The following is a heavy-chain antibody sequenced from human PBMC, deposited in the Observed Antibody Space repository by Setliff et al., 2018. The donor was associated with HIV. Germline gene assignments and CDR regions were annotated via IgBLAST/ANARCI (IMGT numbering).Heavy chain of an antibody. D-gene: IGHD5-18*01. CDR1: GGSMSSHY. J-gene: IGHJ4*02. CDR2: MYYSGGA. CDR3: ARVPRQLLKGAAAYFDY. V-gene: IGHV4-59*11. Sequence: SETLSLTCTVSGGSMSSHYWSWIRQPPGKGLEWIGYMYYSGGASYNPSLKSRVTISVDTSKNQFSLRLSSVTAADTAVYYCARVPRQLLKGAAAYFDYWGQGILVTVSS.